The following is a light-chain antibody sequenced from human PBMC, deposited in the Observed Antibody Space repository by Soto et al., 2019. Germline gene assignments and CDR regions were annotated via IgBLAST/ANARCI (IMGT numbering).Light chain of an antibody. Sequence: EIETTQSPATLSVSPGERVPLSCRASQTVSSNLAWYQQKPGQAPRLLIYGASTRASGIPARFSGSGSGTEFTLTISSLQSEDFAVYYCQQYNNWPWAFGQGTQVEIK. CDR1: QTVSSN. V-gene: IGKV3-15*01. CDR3: QQYNNWPWA. CDR2: GAS. J-gene: IGKJ1*01.